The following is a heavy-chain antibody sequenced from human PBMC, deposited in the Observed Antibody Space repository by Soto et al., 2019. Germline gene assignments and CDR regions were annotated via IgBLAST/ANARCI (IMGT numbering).Heavy chain of an antibody. V-gene: IGHV1-18*01. Sequence: GASVKVSCKASGYTFTSYGLSWVRQAPGQGLEWMGWISAYNGNTNYAQKLQGRVTMTTDTSTSTAYMELRSLRSDDTAVYYCASFVGATIKTGYYYYGMDVWGQGTTVTVSS. CDR3: ASFVGATIKTGYYYYGMDV. D-gene: IGHD1-26*01. CDR1: GYTFTSYG. CDR2: ISAYNGNT. J-gene: IGHJ6*02.